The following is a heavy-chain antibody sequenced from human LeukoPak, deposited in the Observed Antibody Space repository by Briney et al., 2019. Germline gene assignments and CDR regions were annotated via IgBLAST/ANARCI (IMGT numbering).Heavy chain of an antibody. CDR1: GGTFSSYA. CDR2: IIPIFGTA. V-gene: IGHV1-69*13. D-gene: IGHD1-26*01. Sequence: GASVKVSCKASGGTFSSYAISWVRQAPGQGLEWMGVIIPIFGTANYAQKFQGRVTITADESTSTAYMELSSLRSEDTAVYYCARPRYSGSYYHFDYWGQGTLVTVSS. CDR3: ARPRYSGSYYHFDY. J-gene: IGHJ4*02.